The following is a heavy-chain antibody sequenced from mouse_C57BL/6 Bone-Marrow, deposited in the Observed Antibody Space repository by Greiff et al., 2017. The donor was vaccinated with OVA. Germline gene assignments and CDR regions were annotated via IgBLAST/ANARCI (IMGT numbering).Heavy chain of an antibody. D-gene: IGHD1-1*01. CDR3: AREDGSSLFAY. CDR2: IYPGDGDT. CDR1: GYAFSSSW. Sequence: QVQLQQSGPELVKPGASVKISCKASGYAFSSSWMNWVKQRPGKGLEWIGRIYPGDGDTNYNGKFKGKATLTADKSSSTAYMQLSSLTSEDSAVYLCAREDGSSLFAYWGQGTLVTVSA. V-gene: IGHV1-82*01. J-gene: IGHJ3*01.